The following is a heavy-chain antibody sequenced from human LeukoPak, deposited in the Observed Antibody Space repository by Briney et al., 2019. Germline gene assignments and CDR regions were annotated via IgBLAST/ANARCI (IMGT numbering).Heavy chain of an antibody. Sequence: PGGSLRLSCAASGFTFSDYYMSWIRQAPGKGLEWISYISSSGNTIYYADSVKGRFTISRDNAKHSLYLQMNSLRAEDTAVYYCAKDPWEIQQLVRGPSDYWGQGTLVTVSS. V-gene: IGHV3-11*01. CDR1: GFTFSDYY. D-gene: IGHD6-13*01. J-gene: IGHJ4*02. CDR2: ISSSGNTI. CDR3: AKDPWEIQQLVRGPSDY.